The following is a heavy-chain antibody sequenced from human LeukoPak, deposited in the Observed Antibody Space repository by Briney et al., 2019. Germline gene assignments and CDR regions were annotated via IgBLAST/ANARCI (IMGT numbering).Heavy chain of an antibody. D-gene: IGHD3-10*01. CDR3: ARQETYDYGSGSLIDS. CDR1: GGFISRSSYY. J-gene: IGHJ4*02. V-gene: IGHV4-39*01. Sequence: SETLSLSCSVSGGFISRSSYYWGWIRQPPGKGLEWIANIYYSGSTYYNPSLKSRVTISVDTSKNQFSLKLSSVTAADTAVYYCARQETYDYGSGSLIDSWGQGTLVTVSS. CDR2: IYYSGST.